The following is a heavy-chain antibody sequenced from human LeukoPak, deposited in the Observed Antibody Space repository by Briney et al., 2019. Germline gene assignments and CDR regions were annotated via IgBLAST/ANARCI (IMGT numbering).Heavy chain of an antibody. J-gene: IGHJ4*02. V-gene: IGHV4-31*03. CDR2: IYYSGST. CDR3: ASVYYDPPHYFDY. CDR1: GGSISSGGYY. D-gene: IGHD3-3*01. Sequence: SETLSLTCTVSGGSISSGGYYWSWLRQHPGTGLEWIGYIYYSGSTYYNPSLKSRVTISVDTSKNQFSLKLSSVTAADTAVCYCASVYYDPPHYFDYWGQGTLVTVSS.